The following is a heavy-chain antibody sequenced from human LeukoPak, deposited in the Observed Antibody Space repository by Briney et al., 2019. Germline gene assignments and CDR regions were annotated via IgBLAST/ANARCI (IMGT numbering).Heavy chain of an antibody. D-gene: IGHD2-15*01. CDR3: ASIVVVAADAKNDY. Sequence: GGSLRLSCAASGFTFSSYGMHWVGQAPGKGLEWVGFIRYDGSNKYYADSVKGRFTISRDNSKNTLYLQMNSLRAEDTAVYYCASIVVVAADAKNDYWGQGTLVTVSS. J-gene: IGHJ4*02. CDR1: GFTFSSYG. CDR2: IRYDGSNK. V-gene: IGHV3-30*02.